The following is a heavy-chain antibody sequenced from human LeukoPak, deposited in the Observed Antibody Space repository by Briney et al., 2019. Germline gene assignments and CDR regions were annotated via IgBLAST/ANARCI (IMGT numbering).Heavy chain of an antibody. CDR1: GFTFSSYA. V-gene: IGHV3-23*01. D-gene: IGHD2/OR15-2a*01. CDR2: IVSDGYKA. Sequence: GGSLRLSCAASGFTFSSYAMSWVRQAPGKGLEWVATIVSDGYKAYYADSVKGRFAISRDNSQNTVHLQMNSLRAEDTATYYCSKEIVFLFGDPWGQGALVTVSS. J-gene: IGHJ5*02. CDR3: SKEIVFLFGDP.